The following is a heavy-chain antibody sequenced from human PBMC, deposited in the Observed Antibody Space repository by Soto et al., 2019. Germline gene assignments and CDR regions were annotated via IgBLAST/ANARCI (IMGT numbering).Heavy chain of an antibody. J-gene: IGHJ4*02. CDR1: GGSISSGGYY. Sequence: QVQLQESGPGLVKPSQTLTLTCTVSGGSISSGGYYWSWIRQHPGKGLEWIGYIYYSGSTYYNPSLKSRFTISVDTSKNQFSLKLSSVTAADTAVYYCARGRDSGSYPFYFDYWGQGTLVTVSS. V-gene: IGHV4-31*03. CDR3: ARGRDSGSYPFYFDY. D-gene: IGHD1-26*01. CDR2: IYYSGST.